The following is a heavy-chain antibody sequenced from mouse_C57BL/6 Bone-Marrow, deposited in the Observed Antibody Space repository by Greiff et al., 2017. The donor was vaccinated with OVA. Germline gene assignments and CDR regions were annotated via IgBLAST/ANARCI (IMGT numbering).Heavy chain of an antibody. V-gene: IGHV1-50*01. CDR1: GYTFTSYW. CDR2: IDPSDSYT. D-gene: IGHD1-1*01. CDR3: AREITTVVATNWYIDV. J-gene: IGHJ1*03. Sequence: QVQLQQPGAELVKPGASVKLSCKASGYTFTSYWMQWVKQRPGQGLEWIGEIDPSDSYTNYNQKFKGKATLTVDTSSSTAYMQLSSLTSEDSAVYYCAREITTVVATNWYIDVWGTGTTVTVSS.